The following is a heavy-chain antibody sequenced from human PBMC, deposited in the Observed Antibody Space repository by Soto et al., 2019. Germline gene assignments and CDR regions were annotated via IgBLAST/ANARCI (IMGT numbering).Heavy chain of an antibody. CDR3: ATLAFWSGYCGRRVEAFDI. J-gene: IGHJ3*02. CDR2: FDPEDGET. Sequence: ASVKVSCKVSGYTLTELSMHWVRQAPGKGLEWMGGFDPEDGETIYAQKFQGRVTMTEDTSTDTAYMELSSLRSEDTAVYYCATLAFWSGYCGRRVEAFDIWGQGTMVTVSS. CDR1: GYTLTELS. D-gene: IGHD3-3*01. V-gene: IGHV1-24*01.